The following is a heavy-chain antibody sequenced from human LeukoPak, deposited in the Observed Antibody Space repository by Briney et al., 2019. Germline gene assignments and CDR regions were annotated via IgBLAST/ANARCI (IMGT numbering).Heavy chain of an antibody. J-gene: IGHJ6*03. CDR1: GFTFSSYS. D-gene: IGHD6-19*01. Sequence: GGSLRLSCAASGFTFSSYSMNWVRQAPGKGLEWVSYITSSSSKTIYYADSVKGRFTFSRDNAKNSLSLQMNSLRAEDTAVYYCARGQKSVGRVLAGTTTYNYYYYMDVWGKGTTVTVSS. CDR3: ARGQKSVGRVLAGTTTYNYYYYMDV. CDR2: ITSSSSKTI. V-gene: IGHV3-48*01.